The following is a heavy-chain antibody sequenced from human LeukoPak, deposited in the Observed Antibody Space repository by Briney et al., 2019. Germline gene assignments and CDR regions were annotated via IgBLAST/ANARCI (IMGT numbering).Heavy chain of an antibody. CDR3: ASPRTSYRYTFDY. V-gene: IGHV4-4*09. CDR1: VASISNYY. CDR2: ISTSGST. D-gene: IGHD5-18*01. J-gene: IGHJ4*02. Sequence: SDTLSLTCAVSVASISNYYWSWIRQAPGKGLEWIGYISTSGSTNYNPSLKSRVSISLDTSNNRFSLTLNFVTAADTAVYFCASPRTSYRYTFDYWGPGALVTVSS.